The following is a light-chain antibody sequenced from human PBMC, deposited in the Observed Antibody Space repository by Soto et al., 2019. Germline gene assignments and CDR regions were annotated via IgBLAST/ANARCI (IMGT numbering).Light chain of an antibody. Sequence: DIQMTQSPSALSASVGDRVTITCRASQSITNYLNWYQHKPGQAPNLLIYAASTLQAGVPSRFRGSGSGTEFTLTISSLQPDDFATYYCQHYNSYSEAFGQGTKVDIK. CDR1: QSITNY. CDR3: QHYNSYSEA. CDR2: AAS. J-gene: IGKJ1*01. V-gene: IGKV1-5*01.